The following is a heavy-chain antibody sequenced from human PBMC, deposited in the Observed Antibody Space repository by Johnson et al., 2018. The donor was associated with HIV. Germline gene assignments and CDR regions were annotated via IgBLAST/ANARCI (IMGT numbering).Heavy chain of an antibody. Sequence: QVQLVESGGGVVQPGRSLRLSCAASAFTFSSYAMHWVRQAPGTGLEWVAVIYSGGSTYYAAPVKGSFTISRDNSKNTLYLQMNSLRPEDTSVYYCAKSRDLVGAGAFDIWGQGTMVTVSS. D-gene: IGHD1-26*01. CDR3: AKSRDLVGAGAFDI. V-gene: IGHV3-NL1*01. J-gene: IGHJ3*02. CDR2: IYSGGST. CDR1: AFTFSSYA.